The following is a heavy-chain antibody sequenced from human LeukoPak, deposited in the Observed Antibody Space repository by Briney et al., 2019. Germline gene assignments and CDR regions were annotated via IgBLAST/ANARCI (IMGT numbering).Heavy chain of an antibody. D-gene: IGHD1-26*01. J-gene: IGHJ4*02. CDR1: GYTFSGDY. V-gene: IGHV1-2*06. Sequence: ASVKVSCRASGYTFSGDYIHWVRQAPGQGLELMGRINPDSGGTTYAQNFQSRVTMTRDTSIGTAYMELSRLTSDDSAFYYCARDRNLYSGSFASWGQGTLVTVSS. CDR2: INPDSGGT. CDR3: ARDRNLYSGSFAS.